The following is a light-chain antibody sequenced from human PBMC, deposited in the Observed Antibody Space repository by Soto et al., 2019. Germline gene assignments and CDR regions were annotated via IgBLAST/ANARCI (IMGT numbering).Light chain of an antibody. V-gene: IGKV1-39*01. J-gene: IGKJ4*01. CDR1: QGTDNY. CDR2: SGS. Sequence: DIQMTQSPSSLSASVGDRVTITCRAHQGTDNYLNLYQHKPGKAHELLIISGSILQTAVPARFNEDGFGTHVNLTITSLHPADLATYFCQKSYSTPLTFAGGTNVDI. CDR3: QKSYSTPLT.